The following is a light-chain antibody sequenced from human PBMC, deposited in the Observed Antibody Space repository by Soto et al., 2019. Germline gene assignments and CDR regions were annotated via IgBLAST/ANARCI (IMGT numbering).Light chain of an antibody. CDR3: SSYSSSSTLV. J-gene: IGLJ1*01. CDR1: SSDVGGYKY. CDR2: EVS. Sequence: QSVLTQPASVSGSPGQSITIACTGTSSDVGGYKYVSWYQQHPGKAPKLMIYEVSNRPSGVSNRFSGSKSGNTASLTISGLQAEDEPDYYCSSYSSSSTLVFGTGTKVTVL. V-gene: IGLV2-14*01.